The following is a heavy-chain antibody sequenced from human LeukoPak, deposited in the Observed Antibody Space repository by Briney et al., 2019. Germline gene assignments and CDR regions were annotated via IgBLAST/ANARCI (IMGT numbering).Heavy chain of an antibody. CDR3: ASGRYYYGSGSFLGYGMDV. CDR2: INHSGST. CDR1: GGSFSGYY. Sequence: PSETLSLTCAVYGGSFSGYYWSWIRQPPGKGLEWIGEINHSGSTNYNPSLKSRVTISVDTSKNQFSLKLSSVTAADTAVYYCASGRYYYGSGSFLGYGMDVWGQGTTVTVSS. J-gene: IGHJ6*02. V-gene: IGHV4-34*01. D-gene: IGHD3-10*01.